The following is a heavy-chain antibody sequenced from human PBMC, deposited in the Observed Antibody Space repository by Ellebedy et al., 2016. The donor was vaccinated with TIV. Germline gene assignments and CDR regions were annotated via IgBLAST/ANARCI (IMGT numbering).Heavy chain of an antibody. CDR2: INHSGST. Sequence: SETLSLXXTVSGGSISSYYWSWIRQPPGKGLEWIGEINHSGSTNYNPSLKSRVTISVDTSKNQFSLKLSSVTAADTAVYYCARRNQGYGSGYYPVSFYGMDVWGQGTTVTVSS. V-gene: IGHV4-34*01. CDR1: GGSISSYY. D-gene: IGHD3-22*01. CDR3: ARRNQGYGSGYYPVSFYGMDV. J-gene: IGHJ6*02.